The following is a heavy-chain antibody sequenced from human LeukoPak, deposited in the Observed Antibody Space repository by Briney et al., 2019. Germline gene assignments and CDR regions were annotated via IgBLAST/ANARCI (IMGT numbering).Heavy chain of an antibody. Sequence: PGGSLKISCAASGFTFTNYAMSWIRQAPGKGLEWASAISGGGGNTDYADSVKGRFTISRDNSKNTVFLQMNSLRAEDTGVYYCANRISGSSYWGQGTLVTVSS. D-gene: IGHD1-26*01. CDR3: ANRISGSSY. J-gene: IGHJ4*02. CDR1: GFTFTNYA. CDR2: ISGGGGNT. V-gene: IGHV3-23*01.